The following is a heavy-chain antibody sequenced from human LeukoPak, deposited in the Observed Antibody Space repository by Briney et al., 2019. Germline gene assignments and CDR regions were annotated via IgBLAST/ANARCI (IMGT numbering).Heavy chain of an antibody. CDR1: GFTFSTYS. J-gene: IGHJ6*02. V-gene: IGHV3-21*01. CDR3: ARVALGLYVMDV. CDR2: ISSDSKYI. Sequence: GGSLRLSCAASGFTFSTYSMNWVRQAPGKGLEWVSSISSDSKYIFYADSLKGRFTISRDNAKNSLYLQIISLRAEDTAVYYCARVALGLYVMDVWGQGTTVTVSS. D-gene: IGHD3/OR15-3a*01.